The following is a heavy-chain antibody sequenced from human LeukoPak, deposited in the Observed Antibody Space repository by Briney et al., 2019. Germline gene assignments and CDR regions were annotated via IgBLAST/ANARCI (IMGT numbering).Heavy chain of an antibody. V-gene: IGHV3-30*18. CDR2: ISYDGTDK. CDR1: GFTFSVYG. Sequence: GGSLRLSCAASGFTFSVYGMYWVRQPPGKGLEWVALISYDGTDKYHVDSVKGRFTIPRDNSNNTLYLQMNSLRPDDTAVYYCAKAGYSSGWTRYYGMDVWGQGTTVAVSS. CDR3: AKAGYSSGWTRYYGMDV. D-gene: IGHD6-19*01. J-gene: IGHJ6*02.